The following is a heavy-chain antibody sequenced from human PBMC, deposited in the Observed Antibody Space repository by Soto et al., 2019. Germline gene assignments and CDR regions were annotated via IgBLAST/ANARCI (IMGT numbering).Heavy chain of an antibody. CDR1: GVTVSSYG. CDR3: ARDRCTNGVCYAPSDY. Sequence: PGGALRLSCATSGVTVSSYGMHWVRQAPGKGLEYVSAISSNGRSTYYANSVKGRFTVSRDNSKNTLYLQMDGLRAEDMAVYYCARDRCTNGVCYAPSDYWGQGTLVTVSS. D-gene: IGHD2-8*01. V-gene: IGHV3-64*01. J-gene: IGHJ4*02. CDR2: ISSNGRST.